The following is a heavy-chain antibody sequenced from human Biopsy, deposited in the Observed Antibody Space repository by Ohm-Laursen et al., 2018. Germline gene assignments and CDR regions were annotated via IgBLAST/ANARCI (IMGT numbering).Heavy chain of an antibody. D-gene: IGHD3-3*01. CDR1: GDAFLGYY. Sequence: ASVKVSCKASGDAFLGYYLHWVRQAPGQGLEWMGSIYPNSGDTDFAQKFQGRVSMTRDTSVSTAYLELSSLRSDDTAIYYCARDLLEWSLPSWGQGNLVTVSS. CDR3: ARDLLEWSLPS. V-gene: IGHV1-2*02. J-gene: IGHJ4*02. CDR2: IYPNSGDT.